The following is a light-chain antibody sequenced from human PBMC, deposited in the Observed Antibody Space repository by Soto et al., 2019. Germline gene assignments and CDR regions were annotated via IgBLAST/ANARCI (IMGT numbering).Light chain of an antibody. V-gene: IGKV3-11*01. CDR3: QQRGNWPLT. CDR2: DTS. Sequence: EIVLTQSPATLSLSPGERATLSCRGSQSVSNYLAWYQHKPGQAPRLLIYDTSNRAAGIPARFSGSGSGTDFTLTISSLEPEDFAVYYCQQRGNWPLTFGGGTKVEIK. CDR1: QSVSNY. J-gene: IGKJ4*01.